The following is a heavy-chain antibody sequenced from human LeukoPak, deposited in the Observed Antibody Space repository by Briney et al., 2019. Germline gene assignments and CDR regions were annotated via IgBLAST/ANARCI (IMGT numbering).Heavy chain of an antibody. D-gene: IGHD1-1*01. CDR3: ARELDYFDY. CDR1: GFTFSGYA. V-gene: IGHV3-30-3*01. J-gene: IGHJ4*02. Sequence: GGSLRLSCAASGFTFSGYAMHWVRQAPGKGLEWVAVISYDGSNKYYADSVKGRFTISRDNSKNTLYLQMNSLRAEDTAVYYCARELDYFDYWGQGTLVTVSS. CDR2: ISYDGSNK.